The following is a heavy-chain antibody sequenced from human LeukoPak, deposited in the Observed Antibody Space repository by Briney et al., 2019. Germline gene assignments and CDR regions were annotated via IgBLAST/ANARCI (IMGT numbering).Heavy chain of an antibody. J-gene: IGHJ4*02. V-gene: IGHV3-48*01. CDR3: ARCGYSSGCDY. CDR1: GFTFSSYG. Sequence: GGSLRLSCAASGFTFSSYGMSWVRQAPGKGLEWVSYISSSSSNIYYADSVKGRFTISRDNDKNSLYLQMNSLRAEDTAVYYCARCGYSSGCDYWGQGTLVTVSS. CDR2: ISSSSSNI. D-gene: IGHD6-19*01.